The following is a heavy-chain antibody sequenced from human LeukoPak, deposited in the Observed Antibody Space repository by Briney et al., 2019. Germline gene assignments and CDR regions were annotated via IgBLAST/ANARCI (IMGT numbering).Heavy chain of an antibody. D-gene: IGHD6-19*01. CDR3: ARDSSGYGY. CDR2: INHSGST. Sequence: PSETLSLTCTVSGGSISSSSYYWGWIRQPPGKGLEWIGEINHSGSTNYNPSLKSRVTISVDTSKNQFSLKLSSVTAADTAVYYCARDSSGYGYWGQGTLVTVSS. CDR1: GGSISSSSYY. J-gene: IGHJ4*02. V-gene: IGHV4-39*07.